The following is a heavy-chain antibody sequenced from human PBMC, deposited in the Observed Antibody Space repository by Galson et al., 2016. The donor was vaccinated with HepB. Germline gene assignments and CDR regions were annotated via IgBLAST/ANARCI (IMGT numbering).Heavy chain of an antibody. D-gene: IGHD2-15*01. CDR2: IYSGGST. V-gene: IGHV3-53*01. J-gene: IGHJ5*02. Sequence: SLRLSCAASGFTVSSNYMSWVRQAPGKGLEWVSVIYSGGSTYYADSVKGRFTISRGNSKNTLYLQMNSLRAKDTAVYYCARDRGYCSGGSCYSGVWFDPWGQGTLVTVSS. CDR3: ARDRGYCSGGSCYSGVWFDP. CDR1: GFTVSSNY.